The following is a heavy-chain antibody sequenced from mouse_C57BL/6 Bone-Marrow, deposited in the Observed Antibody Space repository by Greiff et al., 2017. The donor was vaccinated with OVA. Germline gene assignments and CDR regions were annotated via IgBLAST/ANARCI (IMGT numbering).Heavy chain of an antibody. CDR3: ASWLPSY. CDR1: GYTFTSYG. J-gene: IGHJ3*01. CDR2: IYPRSGNT. V-gene: IGHV1-81*01. Sequence: VKLQQSGAELARPGASVKLSCKASGYTFTSYGISWVKQRTGQGLEWIGEIYPRSGNTYYNEKFKGKATLTADKSSSTAYMELRSLTSEDSAVYFCASWLPSYWGQGTLVTVSA. D-gene: IGHD2-2*01.